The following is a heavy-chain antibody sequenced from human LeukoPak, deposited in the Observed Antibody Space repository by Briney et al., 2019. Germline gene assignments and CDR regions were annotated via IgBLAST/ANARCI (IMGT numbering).Heavy chain of an antibody. CDR1: GYTFASYG. CDR3: ARVSTVRGVTHLDY. D-gene: IGHD3-10*01. J-gene: IGHJ4*02. Sequence: GASVKVSCKASGYTFASYGISWVRQAPGQGLEWMGWISAYNGNTNYAQKLQGRVTMTTDTSTSTAYMELRSLRSDDTAVYYCARVSTVRGVTHLDYWGQGTLVTVSS. CDR2: ISAYNGNT. V-gene: IGHV1-18*01.